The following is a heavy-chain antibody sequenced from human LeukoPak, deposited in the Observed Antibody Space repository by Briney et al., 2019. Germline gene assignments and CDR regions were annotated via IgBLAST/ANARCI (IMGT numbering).Heavy chain of an antibody. V-gene: IGHV4-39*01. D-gene: IGHD3-22*01. Sequence: SETLSLTCTVSGDSISTSSYYWGWIRQPLGKGLEWLGSIYYSGSTFYNPSLKSRVTISVDTSKNQFSLHLYSVTAADTAVFYCATSYYYDYRQIDYWGQGTLVTVSS. CDR1: GDSISTSSYY. CDR3: ATSYYYDYRQIDY. CDR2: IYYSGST. J-gene: IGHJ4*02.